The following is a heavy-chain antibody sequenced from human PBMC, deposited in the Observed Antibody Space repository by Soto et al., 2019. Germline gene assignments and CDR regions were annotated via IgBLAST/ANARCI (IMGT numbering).Heavy chain of an antibody. D-gene: IGHD3-3*01. CDR3: AKDLARYDFWSGYLTYFDY. CDR2: ISGSGGST. J-gene: IGHJ4*02. Sequence: GESLKISCAASGFTFSNYAMSWVRQARGKGLEWVAAISGSGGSTYYADSVKGRFTISRDNSKNTLYLQMNSLRAEDTAVYYCAKDLARYDFWSGYLTYFDYWGQGTLVTVSS. V-gene: IGHV3-23*01. CDR1: GFTFSNYA.